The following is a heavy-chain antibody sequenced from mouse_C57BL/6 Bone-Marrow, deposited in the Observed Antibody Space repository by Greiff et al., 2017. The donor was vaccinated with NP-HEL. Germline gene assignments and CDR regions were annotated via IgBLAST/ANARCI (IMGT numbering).Heavy chain of an antibody. V-gene: IGHV5-12*01. D-gene: IGHD1-1*01. J-gene: IGHJ4*01. CDR1: GFTFSDYY. CDR2: ISNGGGST. Sequence: EVMLVESGGGLVQPGGSLKLSCAASGFTFSDYYMYWVRQTPEKRLEWVAYISNGGGSTYYPDTVKGRFTISRDNAKNTLYLQMSRLKSEDTAMYYCARRGVTTVVKDYAMDYWGQGTSVTVSS. CDR3: ARRGVTTVVKDYAMDY.